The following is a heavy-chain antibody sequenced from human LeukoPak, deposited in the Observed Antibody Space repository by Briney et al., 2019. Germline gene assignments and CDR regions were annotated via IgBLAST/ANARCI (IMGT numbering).Heavy chain of an antibody. CDR3: ARGYGSGSYYFYNWFDP. Sequence: GGSLRLSCTASGFTFSTYAMSWVRQAPGKGLEWVSGISNGGDYTYYADSVKGRFTISRDNAENTLYLQMKSLRAEDTAVYYCARGYGSGSYYFYNWFDPWGQGTLVTVSS. D-gene: IGHD3-10*01. CDR2: ISNGGDYT. V-gene: IGHV3-23*01. CDR1: GFTFSTYA. J-gene: IGHJ5*02.